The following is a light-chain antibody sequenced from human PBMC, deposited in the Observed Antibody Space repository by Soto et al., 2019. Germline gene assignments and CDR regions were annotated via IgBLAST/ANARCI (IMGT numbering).Light chain of an antibody. J-gene: IGLJ1*01. V-gene: IGLV2-14*03. CDR1: SSDVGGSNF. CDR2: DVA. Sequence: QSVLTQPASVSDSPGQSITIPCTGTSSDVGGSNFVSWYQQHPGKPPKLIIYDVANRPSGVSNRFSGSKSGSTASLIISRLQTEDEADYYCVSYTSSTTNVFGTGTKVTVL. CDR3: VSYTSSTTNV.